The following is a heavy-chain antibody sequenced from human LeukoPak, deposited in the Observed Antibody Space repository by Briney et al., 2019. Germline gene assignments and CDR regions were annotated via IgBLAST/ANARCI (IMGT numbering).Heavy chain of an antibody. V-gene: IGHV4-34*01. CDR3: ARALGAFDI. CDR2: ISQSGST. CDR1: GGSFSGYY. J-gene: IGHJ3*02. Sequence: SETLSLTCAVYGGSFSGYYWSWIRQPPGKGLEWIGEISQSGSTNYNPSLKSRVNISLDTSENQFSLKLSSVTAADTAAYYCARALGAFDIWGQGTMVTVSS.